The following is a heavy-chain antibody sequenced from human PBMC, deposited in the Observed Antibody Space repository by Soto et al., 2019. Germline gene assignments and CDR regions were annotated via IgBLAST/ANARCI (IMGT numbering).Heavy chain of an antibody. V-gene: IGHV3-33*01. J-gene: IGHJ6*02. CDR1: GFTFSSYG. CDR3: ARDFEDSSQAPDYYYYGVDV. CDR2: IWYDGSNK. D-gene: IGHD5-18*01. Sequence: HPGGSLRLSCAASGFTFSSYGMHWVRQAPGKGLEWVAVIWYDGSNKYYADSVKGRFTISRDNSKNTLYLQMNSLRAEDTAVYYCARDFEDSSQAPDYYYYGVDVWGQGTTVTVSS.